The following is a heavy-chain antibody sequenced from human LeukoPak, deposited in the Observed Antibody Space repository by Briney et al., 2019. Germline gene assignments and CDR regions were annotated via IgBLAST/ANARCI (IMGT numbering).Heavy chain of an antibody. D-gene: IGHD3-10*01. CDR3: ARVIIVGGRSVFDN. V-gene: IGHV3-7*04. Sequence: PGGSLRLSCAASGFTFSNYWMSWVRQAPGKGLGWVANINQDGSEKYYVDSVKGRFTISRDNAKNSLSLQMDSLGAGDTAVYYCARVIIVGGRSVFDNWGQGTLVTVSS. J-gene: IGHJ4*02. CDR2: INQDGSEK. CDR1: GFTFSNYW.